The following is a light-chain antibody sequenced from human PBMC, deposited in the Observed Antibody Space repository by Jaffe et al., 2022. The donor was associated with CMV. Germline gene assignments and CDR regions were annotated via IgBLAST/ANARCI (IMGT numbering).Light chain of an antibody. Sequence: SYELTQPPSVSVSPGQTASITCSGDKLGDKYACWYQQKPGQSPVLVIYQDSKRPSGIPERFSGSNSGNTATLTISGTQAMDEADYYCQAWDSSTAEVNYVFGTGTKVTVL. CDR2: QDS. J-gene: IGLJ1*01. CDR1: KLGDKY. CDR3: QAWDSSTAEVNYV. V-gene: IGLV3-1*01.